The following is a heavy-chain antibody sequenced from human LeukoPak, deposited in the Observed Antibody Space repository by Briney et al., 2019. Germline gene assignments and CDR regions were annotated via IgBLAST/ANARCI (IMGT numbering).Heavy chain of an antibody. D-gene: IGHD1-26*01. Sequence: GASLQISSEGSGSIFTSYWIGWGRHLPGKGLEWMGIIYPGGSDTCYSPSFQGQVTISADTSISPASLQRSSLKASDTAMYYCARHEVGVLCDYWGQGTLVTVSS. CDR2: IYPGGSDT. CDR1: GSIFTSYW. J-gene: IGHJ4*02. V-gene: IGHV5-51*01. CDR3: ARHEVGVLCDY.